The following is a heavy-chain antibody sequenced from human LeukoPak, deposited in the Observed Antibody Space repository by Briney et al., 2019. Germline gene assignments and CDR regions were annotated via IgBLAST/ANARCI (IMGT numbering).Heavy chain of an antibody. V-gene: IGHV3-23*01. CDR2: ISGSGGST. D-gene: IGHD3-9*01. Sequence: TGGSLRLSCAASGFTFSSYAMSWVRQAPGKGLEWVSAISGSGGSTYYADSVEGRFTISRDNSKNTLYLQMNSLRAEDTAVYYCAKDSNYDILTGYPDPPDWGQGTLVTVSS. CDR3: AKDSNYDILTGYPDPPD. J-gene: IGHJ4*02. CDR1: GFTFSSYA.